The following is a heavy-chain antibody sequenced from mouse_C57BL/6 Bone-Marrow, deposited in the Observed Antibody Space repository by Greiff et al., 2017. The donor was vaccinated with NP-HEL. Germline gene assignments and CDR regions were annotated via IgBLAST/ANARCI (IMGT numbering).Heavy chain of an antibody. V-gene: IGHV1-64*01. D-gene: IGHD1-1*01. CDR2: IHPNSGST. CDR1: GYTFTSYW. J-gene: IGHJ3*01. Sequence: VQLQQPGAELVKPGASVKLSCKASGYTFTSYWMHWVKQRPGQGLEWIGMIHPNSGSTNYNEKFKSKATLTADKSSSTAYMQLSSLTSEDSAVYYCARGDYGSSYTWFAYWGQGTLVTVSA. CDR3: ARGDYGSSYTWFAY.